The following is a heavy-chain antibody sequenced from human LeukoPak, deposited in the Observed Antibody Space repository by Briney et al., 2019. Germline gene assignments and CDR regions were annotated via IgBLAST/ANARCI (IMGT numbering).Heavy chain of an antibody. J-gene: IGHJ6*02. D-gene: IGHD5-12*01. V-gene: IGHV1-18*01. CDR2: ISAYNGNT. CDR3: ARDGLVATPYGMDV. Sequence: GASVKVSCKASGYTFTSYGISWVRQAPGQGLEWMGWISAYNGNTNYAQKLQGRVAMATDTSTSTAYMELRSLRSDDTAVYYCARDGLVATPYGMDVWGQGTTVTVSS. CDR1: GYTFTSYG.